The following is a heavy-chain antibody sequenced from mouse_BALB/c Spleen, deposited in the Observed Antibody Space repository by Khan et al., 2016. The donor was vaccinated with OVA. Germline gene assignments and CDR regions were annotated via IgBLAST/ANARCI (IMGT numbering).Heavy chain of an antibody. V-gene: IGHV1-4*01. D-gene: IGHD2-14*01. Sequence: VQLQQFGAELARPGASVKMSCKASGYTFTSYTIHWIKLRPGQGLEWIGYINPSNGYTTYNQKFKDKATLTADKSSTTAYMELSSLTSDDSALYNWGRDGAYHRNDGWFAYWGQGTLVTVSA. CDR1: GYTFTSYT. J-gene: IGHJ3*01. CDR3: GRDGAYHRNDGWFAY. CDR2: INPSNGYT.